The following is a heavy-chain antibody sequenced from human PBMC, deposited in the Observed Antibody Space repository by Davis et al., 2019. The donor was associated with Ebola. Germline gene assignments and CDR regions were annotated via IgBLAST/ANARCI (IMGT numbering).Heavy chain of an antibody. J-gene: IGHJ4*02. CDR2: IYSSGDT. CDR1: GFTVSSHY. CDR3: ARESDYGRHFDF. V-gene: IGHV3-53*01. D-gene: IGHD4-17*01. Sequence: GESLKISCAASGFTVSSHYMSWVRQPPGKGLEWVSVIYSSGDTNYADSVKGRFTISRDTSKNMLYLQMNSLRAEDTAVYYCARESDYGRHFDFWGQGALVTVSS.